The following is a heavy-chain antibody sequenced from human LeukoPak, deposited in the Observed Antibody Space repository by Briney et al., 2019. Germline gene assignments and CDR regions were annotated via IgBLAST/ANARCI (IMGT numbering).Heavy chain of an antibody. CDR3: ARESRSYYGSGSYGYFDY. CDR1: GFTFSSYA. D-gene: IGHD3-10*01. Sequence: GGSLRLSCAASGFTFSSYAMSWVRQAPGKGLEWVSGISYSGGSTYSADSVKGRFTISRDNSKNTLYLQMNSLRAEDTAVYYCARESRSYYGSGSYGYFDYWGQGTLVTVSS. J-gene: IGHJ4*02. V-gene: IGHV3-23*01. CDR2: ISYSGGST.